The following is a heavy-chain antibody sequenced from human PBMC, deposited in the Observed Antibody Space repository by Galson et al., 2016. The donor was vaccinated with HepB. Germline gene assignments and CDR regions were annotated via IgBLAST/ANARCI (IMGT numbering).Heavy chain of an antibody. Sequence: LRLSCAGSGFLFRGHGMHWVRQAPGKGLEWVAADSMDGRRKFYSDSVRGRFTISRDNSNNMLFLQMDSLRPDDTAVYYCAKRHEFCPPVGCSVDYWGQGTLVSVSS. J-gene: IGHJ4*02. V-gene: IGHV3-30*18. CDR1: GFLFRGHG. D-gene: IGHD3-10*02. CDR2: DSMDGRRK. CDR3: AKRHEFCPPVGCSVDY.